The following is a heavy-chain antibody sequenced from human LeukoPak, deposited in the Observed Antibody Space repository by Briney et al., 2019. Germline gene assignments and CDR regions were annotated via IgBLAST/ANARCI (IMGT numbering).Heavy chain of an antibody. D-gene: IGHD6-19*01. CDR1: GFTFSSYG. CDR2: ISGSGTNT. V-gene: IGHV3-23*01. Sequence: GGTLRLSCAASGFTFSSYGMSWVRQAPGKGLEWVSVISGSGTNTYYADSVKGRFTISRDNSKNTLYLQMNSLRAEDTAVYYCAKCSGWFVRGKDYYYYYMDVWGKGTTVTVSS. J-gene: IGHJ6*03. CDR3: AKCSGWFVRGKDYYYYYMDV.